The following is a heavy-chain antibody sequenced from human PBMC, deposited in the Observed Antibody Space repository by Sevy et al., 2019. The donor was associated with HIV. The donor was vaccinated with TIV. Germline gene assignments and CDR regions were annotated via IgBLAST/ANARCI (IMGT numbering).Heavy chain of an antibody. CDR2: ITWSSNAI. CDR3: VKGTMASMMDLYDPLHI. V-gene: IGHV3-9*01. CDR1: GFTFDDYA. J-gene: IGHJ3*02. Sequence: GGSLRLSCAASGFTFDDYAMYWVRQVPGKGLEWVSGITWSSNAIDYADSVKGRFTNTRDNAKSSLFLQMNSLRPEDTALYYCVKGTMASMMDLYDPLHIWGEGTVVTVSS. D-gene: IGHD3-10*01.